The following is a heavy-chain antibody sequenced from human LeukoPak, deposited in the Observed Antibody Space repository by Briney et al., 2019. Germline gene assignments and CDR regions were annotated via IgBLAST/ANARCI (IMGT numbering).Heavy chain of an antibody. V-gene: IGHV4-4*07. CDR2: IYTSGST. J-gene: IGHJ3*02. CDR1: GASISRYQ. Sequence: SETLSLTCTVSGASISRYQWSWIRQPAGKGLEWLGRIYTSGSTDYNPSLRSRVTMSVDTSKNQFSLKVRSVTAADTAVYYCAREPPYYASENFIDAFDIWGQGTKVTVSS. D-gene: IGHD3-10*01. CDR3: AREPPYYASENFIDAFDI.